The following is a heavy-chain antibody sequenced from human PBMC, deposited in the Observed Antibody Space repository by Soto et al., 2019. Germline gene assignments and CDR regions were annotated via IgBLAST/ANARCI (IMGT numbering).Heavy chain of an antibody. CDR2: IYYSGST. J-gene: IGHJ5*02. Sequence: SETLSLTCTVSGGSISSYYWSWIRQPPGKGLEWIGYIYYSGSTNYNPSLKSRVTISVDKSKNQFSLKLSSVTAADTAVYYCARTPLAYCGGDCYREVPLDPRGQGTLVTVSS. CDR1: GGSISSYY. D-gene: IGHD2-21*02. V-gene: IGHV4-59*12. CDR3: ARTPLAYCGGDCYREVPLDP.